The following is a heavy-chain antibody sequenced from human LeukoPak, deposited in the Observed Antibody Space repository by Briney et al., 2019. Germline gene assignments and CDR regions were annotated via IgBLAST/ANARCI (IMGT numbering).Heavy chain of an antibody. CDR3: ALGYYYGFGAFDI. V-gene: IGHV1-2*04. Sequence: ASVKVSCKASGYTFTGCYMHWVRQAPGQGLEWMGWINPNSGGTNYAQKFQGWVTMTRDTSISTAYMELSGLRSDDTAVYYCALGYYYGFGAFDIWGQGTMVTVSS. CDR2: INPNSGGT. CDR1: GYTFTGCY. J-gene: IGHJ3*02. D-gene: IGHD3-22*01.